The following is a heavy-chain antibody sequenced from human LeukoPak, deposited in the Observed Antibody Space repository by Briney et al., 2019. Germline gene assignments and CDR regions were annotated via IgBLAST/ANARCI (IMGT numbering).Heavy chain of an antibody. V-gene: IGHV3-23*01. CDR1: GFTFCTYA. CDR2: ISGSGYST. CDR3: AKYYYDSRGYNDAAPLDS. J-gene: IGHJ4*02. D-gene: IGHD3-22*01. Sequence: GGSLRLSCAASGFTFCTYAMSWVPQAPGKGLEWVSSISGSGYSTYYADSVEGRFTISRDNFKSTLFLQMISLRAEDTAVYSCAKYYYDSRGYNDAAPLDSWGQGTLVTVFS.